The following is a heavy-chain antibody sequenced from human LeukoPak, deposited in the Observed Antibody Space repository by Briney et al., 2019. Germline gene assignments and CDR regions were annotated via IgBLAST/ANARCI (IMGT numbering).Heavy chain of an antibody. CDR2: TSSSDAGT. J-gene: IGHJ4*02. D-gene: IGHD3-22*01. CDR3: AKDPDSSGYSHRLDY. CDR1: GFTLSSYA. V-gene: IGHV3-23*01. Sequence: GGSLRLSCAASGFTLSSYAMSWVRQAPGKGLEWVSATSSSDAGTYYADSVRGRFTISRDNSKNTLYLQMNSLRAEDAAVYYCAKDPDSSGYSHRLDYWGQGTLVTVSS.